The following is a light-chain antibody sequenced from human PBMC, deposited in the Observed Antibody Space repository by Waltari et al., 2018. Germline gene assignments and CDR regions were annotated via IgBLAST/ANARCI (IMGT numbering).Light chain of an antibody. J-gene: IGKJ1*01. CDR1: QSVSRA. CDR3: QHYVRLPAT. V-gene: IGKV3-20*01. Sequence: EIVLTQSPGSLSSSPGERVTLSCRASQSVSRALAWYQQKPGQAPRLLLFGASNRATGIPDRFSGSGSGTDFSLTISRLEPEDFAVYYCQHYVRLPATFGRGTKVEIK. CDR2: GAS.